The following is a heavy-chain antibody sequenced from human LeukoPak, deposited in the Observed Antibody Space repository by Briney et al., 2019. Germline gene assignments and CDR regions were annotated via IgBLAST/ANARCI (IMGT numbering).Heavy chain of an antibody. CDR1: GFSFSDYY. V-gene: IGHV3-11*01. Sequence: PGGSLRLSCAASGFSFSDYYMGWIRQAPGKGLDWVSSIGNSNSGSATYYADSVKGRFTISRDNAKNSLYLQMDSLRAEDTAVYYCAKDIVAAGLFFDYWGQGTLVTVSS. J-gene: IGHJ4*02. CDR3: AKDIVAAGLFFDY. D-gene: IGHD6-13*01. CDR2: IGNSNSGSAT.